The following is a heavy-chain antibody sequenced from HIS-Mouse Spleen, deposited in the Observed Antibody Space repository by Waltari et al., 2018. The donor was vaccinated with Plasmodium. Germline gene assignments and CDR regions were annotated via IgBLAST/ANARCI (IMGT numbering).Heavy chain of an antibody. D-gene: IGHD6-13*01. CDR1: GFTFISYW. Sequence: EVQLVESGGGLVQPGGSLRLSCASSGFTFISYWMHWVRQAPGKGLVLVSRINSDGSSTRYADSVKGRFTISRDNAKNTLYLQMNSLRAEDTAVYYCARTIAVVGTGDALDIWGQGTMVTVSS. V-gene: IGHV3-74*01. J-gene: IGHJ3*02. CDR2: INSDGSST. CDR3: ARTIAVVGTGDALDI.